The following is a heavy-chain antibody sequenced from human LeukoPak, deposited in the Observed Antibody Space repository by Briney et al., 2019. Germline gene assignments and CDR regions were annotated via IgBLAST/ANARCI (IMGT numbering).Heavy chain of an antibody. CDR1: GGSLNGHY. Sequence: PSETLSLTCAVYGGSLNGHYWSWIRQSPGKGLEWIGEGSDIGGTKFNPSLKSRVSISADTSKNQFSLKLTSMTAADTAVYYCARITIFGVVPPTLFDYWGQGTLVTVSS. J-gene: IGHJ4*02. D-gene: IGHD3-3*01. V-gene: IGHV4-34*01. CDR3: ARITIFGVVPPTLFDY. CDR2: GSDIGGT.